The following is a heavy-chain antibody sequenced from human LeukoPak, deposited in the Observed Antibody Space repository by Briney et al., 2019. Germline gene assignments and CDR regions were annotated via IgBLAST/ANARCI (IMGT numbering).Heavy chain of an antibody. CDR1: GFTFSSYA. D-gene: IGHD3-9*01. CDR2: ISGSGGST. J-gene: IGHJ5*02. V-gene: IGHV3-23*01. Sequence: PGGSLRLSCAASGFTFSSYAMSWVRQAPGKGLEWVSAISGSGGSTYYADSVKGRFTISRDNSKNTLYLQMNSLRAEDMALYYCAKDYFDWLSGWFDPWGQGTLVTVSS. CDR3: AKDYFDWLSGWFDP.